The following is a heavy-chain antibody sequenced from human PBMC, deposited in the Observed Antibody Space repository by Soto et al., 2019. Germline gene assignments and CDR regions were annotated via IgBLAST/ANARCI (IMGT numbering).Heavy chain of an antibody. CDR3: VKERYAQLWLEDYGMDV. Sequence: QVQLVESGGGVVQPGRSLRLSCAASGFTFSSYGIHWVRQAPGKGLEWVDLITYDGTDKYYADSVKGRFTISRDNSKNTLYLQMSSLGPEDTAVYYCVKERYAQLWLEDYGMDVWGQGTTVTV. CDR2: ITYDGTDK. CDR1: GFTFSSYG. V-gene: IGHV3-30*18. J-gene: IGHJ6*02. D-gene: IGHD5-18*01.